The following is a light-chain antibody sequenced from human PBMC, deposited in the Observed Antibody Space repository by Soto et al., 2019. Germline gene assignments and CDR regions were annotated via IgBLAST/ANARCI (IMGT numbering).Light chain of an antibody. CDR3: QHYSSSLWT. Sequence: IVLTQSPGTLSLSPGERATLSCRASQGVSNNHLAWYQQKPGQAPRLVIYGAFSRATGIPDRFSGSGSGTDFTFIICRLEPEDSAVYYCQHYSSSLWTFGQGTKVDIK. J-gene: IGKJ1*01. CDR2: GAF. V-gene: IGKV3-20*01. CDR1: QGVSNNH.